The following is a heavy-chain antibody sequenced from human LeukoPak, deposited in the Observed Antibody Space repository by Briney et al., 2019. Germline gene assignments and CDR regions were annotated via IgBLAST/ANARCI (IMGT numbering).Heavy chain of an antibody. J-gene: IGHJ4*02. CDR2: TSDSGDST. CDR3: AKLIQIVGASDDDY. V-gene: IGHV3-23*01. CDR1: GFTFTSHA. D-gene: IGHD1-26*01. Sequence: GGSLRLSCAASGFTFTSHAMSWVRQAPEKGQEWVSSTSDSGDSTYYADSVKGRFTISRDNSKKTLYLQMNSLRAEDTAIYYCAKLIQIVGASDDDYWGQGTLVTVSS.